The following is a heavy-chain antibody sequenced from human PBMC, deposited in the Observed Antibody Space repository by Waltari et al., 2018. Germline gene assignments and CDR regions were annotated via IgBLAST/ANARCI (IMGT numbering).Heavy chain of an antibody. J-gene: IGHJ6*02. V-gene: IGHV1-69-2*01. Sequence: EVQLVQSGAEVKKPGATVKISCEVSGFNLIDNYMFIYWMKQAPNRGLEWVGLVGPGDGETVYAEKFQDRVTITSDTSTHTGYMELSSLTSEDTAVYYCATVSCGGDCYSRAYYGPDVWGQGP. D-gene: IGHD2-21*01. CDR3: ATVSCGGDCYSRAYYGPDV. CDR2: VGPGDGET. CDR1: GFNLIDNY.